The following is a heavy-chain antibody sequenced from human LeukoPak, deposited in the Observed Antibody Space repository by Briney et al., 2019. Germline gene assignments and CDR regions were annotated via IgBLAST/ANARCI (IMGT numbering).Heavy chain of an antibody. CDR3: ARVYYYGSGSYGFDP. CDR2: IYTSGST. V-gene: IGHV4-61*02. J-gene: IGHJ5*02. CDR1: GGSISSGSYY. D-gene: IGHD3-10*01. Sequence: SETLSLTCTVSGGSISSGSYYWSWIRQPVGKGLEWIGRIYTSGSTKYNPSLKSRVTISVDTSKNQFSLKLSAVTAADTAVYYCARVYYYGSGSYGFDPWGQGTLVTVSS.